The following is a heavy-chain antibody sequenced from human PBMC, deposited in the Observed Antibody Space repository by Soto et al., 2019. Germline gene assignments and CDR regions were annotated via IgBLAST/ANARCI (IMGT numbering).Heavy chain of an antibody. Sequence: QVQLVQSGAEVKKPGASVKVSCKASGYTFTSYGISWVRQAPGQGLEWMGWISAYNGNTNYAQKLQGRVTMTTDTSRSTAYMELRSLRSDDTAVYYCARRGLGYCSGGSCPAFDIWGQGTMVTVSS. CDR2: ISAYNGNT. J-gene: IGHJ3*02. CDR1: GYTFTSYG. D-gene: IGHD2-15*01. V-gene: IGHV1-18*01. CDR3: ARRGLGYCSGGSCPAFDI.